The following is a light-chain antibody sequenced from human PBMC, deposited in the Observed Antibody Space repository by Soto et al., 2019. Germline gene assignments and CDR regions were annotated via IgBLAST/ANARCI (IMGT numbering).Light chain of an antibody. Sequence: EVLMTQSQGTLPVSPGERVTVSCRASQSIGSNLAWYQQKPGQAPRLLIYGASTRVIGVPDRFSGGRSGAEFTLTISSLQSEDIAVYFCQQYSNWPRTFGQGTKV. CDR3: QQYSNWPRT. J-gene: IGKJ1*01. CDR1: QSIGSN. CDR2: GAS. V-gene: IGKV3-15*01.